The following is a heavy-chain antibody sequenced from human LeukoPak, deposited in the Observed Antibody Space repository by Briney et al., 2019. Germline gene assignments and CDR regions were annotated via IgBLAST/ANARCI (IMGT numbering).Heavy chain of an antibody. Sequence: GGSLRLSCAASGFTFSHAWMSWVRHTPGKGLEWVGRIKAKTDGGTTDYAAPVKGRFSISRDDSKNTVYLQMNSLKTEDTAVYYCATFSSGVVVSLNPNPWGQGTLVTVSS. J-gene: IGHJ5*02. CDR2: IKAKTDGGTT. CDR3: ATFSSGVVVSLNPNP. V-gene: IGHV3-15*01. D-gene: IGHD2-15*01. CDR1: GFTFSHAW.